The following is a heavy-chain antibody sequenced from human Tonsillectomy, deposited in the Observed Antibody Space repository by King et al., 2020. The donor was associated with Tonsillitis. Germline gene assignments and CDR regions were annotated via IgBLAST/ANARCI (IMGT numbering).Heavy chain of an antibody. Sequence: VQLQESGPGLVKPSQTLSLTCTVSGGSISRGGFYWSWIRQHPGKGLEWIGYIYYSGSTYYNPSLKSRVTISVDTSKNQFSLKLSSVTAADTAVYYCARSYGSGTYYMDYWGQGTLVTVSS. D-gene: IGHD3-10*01. V-gene: IGHV4-31*03. CDR2: IYYSGST. J-gene: IGHJ4*02. CDR3: ARSYGSGTYYMDY. CDR1: GGSISRGGFY.